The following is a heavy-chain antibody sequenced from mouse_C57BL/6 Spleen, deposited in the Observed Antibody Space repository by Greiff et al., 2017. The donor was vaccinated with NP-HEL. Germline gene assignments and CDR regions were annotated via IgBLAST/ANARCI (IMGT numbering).Heavy chain of an antibody. J-gene: IGHJ1*03. D-gene: IGHD2-4*01. V-gene: IGHV1-55*01. CDR1: GYTFTSYW. CDR3: ARRNYDYDEDFDV. Sequence: QVQLQQPGAELVKPGASVKMSCKASGYTFTSYWITWVKQRPGQGLEWIGDIYPGSGSTNYNEKFKSKATLTVDTSSSTAYMQLSSLTSEDSAVYYCARRNYDYDEDFDVWGTGTTVTVSS. CDR2: IYPGSGST.